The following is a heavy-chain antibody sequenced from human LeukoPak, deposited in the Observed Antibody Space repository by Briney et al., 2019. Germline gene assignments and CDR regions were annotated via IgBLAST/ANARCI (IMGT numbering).Heavy chain of an antibody. V-gene: IGHV3-30*03. CDR2: ISYDGSNK. D-gene: IGHD3-10*01. CDR1: GFTFSSYG. J-gene: IGHJ4*02. CDR3: ARTNKVRGVIITTHNDY. Sequence: GRSLRLSCAASGFTFSSYGMHWVRQAPGKGLEWVAVISYDGSNKYYADSVKGRFTISRDNSKNTLYLQMNSLRAEDAAVYYCARTNKVRGVIITTHNDYWGQGTLVTVSS.